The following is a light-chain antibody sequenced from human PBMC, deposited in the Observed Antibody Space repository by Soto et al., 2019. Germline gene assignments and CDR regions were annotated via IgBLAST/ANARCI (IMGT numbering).Light chain of an antibody. CDR3: QQFSSYPHT. V-gene: IGKV3-20*01. Sequence: ELVLTQSPGTLSLSPGGRATLSCRASQTVGNNYLAWYQQKPGQAPRLLIYDASSRATGIPDRFSGGGSGTDFTLTISRLEPEDFAVYYCQQFSSYPHTFGGGTKVDIK. CDR2: DAS. CDR1: QTVGNNY. J-gene: IGKJ4*01.